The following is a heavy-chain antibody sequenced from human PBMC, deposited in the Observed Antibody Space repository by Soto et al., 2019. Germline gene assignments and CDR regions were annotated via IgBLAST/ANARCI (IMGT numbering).Heavy chain of an antibody. CDR3: AGRPTRIAARKRAKGYYGMDV. V-gene: IGHV4-34*01. J-gene: IGHJ6*02. D-gene: IGHD6-6*01. Sequence: SETLSLTCAVYGGSFSGYYWSWIRQPPGKGLEWMGEINHSGSTNYNPHLKSRVTISVDTSKNQFSLKLSSVTDADTAVYYCAGRPTRIAARKRAKGYYGMDVWGQGTTVTVSS. CDR2: INHSGST. CDR1: GGSFSGYY.